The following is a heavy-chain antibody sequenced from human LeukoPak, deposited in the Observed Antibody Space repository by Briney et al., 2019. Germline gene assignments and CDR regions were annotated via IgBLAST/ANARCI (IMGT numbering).Heavy chain of an antibody. J-gene: IGHJ5*02. CDR3: ARDLERITLVRGVIPNWFDP. Sequence: GGSLRLSCAASGFTFSSYSMNWVRQAPGKGLEWVSSISISSSYIYYADSVTGRFTISRDNAKNSLYLQMNSLRAEDTAVYYCARDLERITLVRGVIPNWFDPWGQGTLVTVSS. V-gene: IGHV3-21*01. CDR1: GFTFSSYS. CDR2: ISISSSYI. D-gene: IGHD3-10*01.